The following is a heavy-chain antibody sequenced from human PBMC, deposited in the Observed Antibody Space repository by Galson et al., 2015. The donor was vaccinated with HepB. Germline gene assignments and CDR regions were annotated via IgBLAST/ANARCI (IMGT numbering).Heavy chain of an antibody. CDR2: INSDGSST. D-gene: IGHD5-18*01. CDR3: ARNGYSYGLDY. J-gene: IGHJ4*02. V-gene: IGHV3-74*01. Sequence: SLRLSCAASGFTFSSYWMHWVRQAPGKGLVWVSRINSDGSSTSYADSVKGRFTISRDNAKNTLYLQMNSLGAEDTAVYYCARNGYSYGLDYWGQGTLVTVSS. CDR1: GFTFSSYW.